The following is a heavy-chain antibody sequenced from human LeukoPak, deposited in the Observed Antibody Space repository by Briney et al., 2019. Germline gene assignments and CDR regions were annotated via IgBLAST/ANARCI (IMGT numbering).Heavy chain of an antibody. CDR3: ARDSSEFRSLIPH. V-gene: IGHV1-69*13. Sequence: SVKVSCKASGDTFSNYAISWARQAPGQGLEWMGGIIPIFRITNYAQKFQGRVTIIADESTSTTYMELSSLRSEDTAVYYCARDSSEFRSLIPHWGQGTLVTVSS. CDR2: IIPIFRIT. J-gene: IGHJ1*01. D-gene: IGHD2-21*01. CDR1: GDTFSNYA.